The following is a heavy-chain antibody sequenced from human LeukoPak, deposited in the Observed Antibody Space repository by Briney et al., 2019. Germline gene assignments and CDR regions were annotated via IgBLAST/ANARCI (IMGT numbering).Heavy chain of an antibody. J-gene: IGHJ4*02. V-gene: IGHV4-59*08. Sequence: SETLSLTCRASGASTSSRYWSWIRQFPGGTLDWIAHIYNAKNTKYNPSLTSRVTISVDTSRNQFSLSLTSLTAADPAIYYCAQTTGWPGFDFWGPGALVTVSS. CDR1: GASTSSRY. D-gene: IGHD6-19*01. CDR2: IYNAKNT. CDR3: AQTTGWPGFDF.